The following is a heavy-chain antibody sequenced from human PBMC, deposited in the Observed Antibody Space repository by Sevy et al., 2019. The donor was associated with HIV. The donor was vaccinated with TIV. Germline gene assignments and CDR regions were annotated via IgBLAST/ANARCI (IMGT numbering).Heavy chain of an antibody. Sequence: GGSLRLSCAASGFTFSSDAMSWVRQAPGKGLEWVSAISGSGGSPYYAASVKGRFTISRDNSKNTLYRQMNSLRADDRTAYYCAKDQRIEPTNAIDIWGQRTLVTVSS. CDR3: AKDQRIEPTNAIDI. D-gene: IGHD5-18*01. CDR2: ISGSGGSP. J-gene: IGHJ3*02. CDR1: GFTFSSDA. V-gene: IGHV3-23*01.